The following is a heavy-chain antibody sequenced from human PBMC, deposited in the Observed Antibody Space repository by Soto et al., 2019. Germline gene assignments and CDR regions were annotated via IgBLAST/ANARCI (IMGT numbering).Heavy chain of an antibody. CDR1: GFTFSGSA. J-gene: IGHJ6*02. D-gene: IGHD3-3*01. V-gene: IGHV3-73*01. Sequence: GGSLRLSCAASGFTFSGSAMHWVRQASGKGLEWFGCIRSKANSYATAYAASVKGRFTISRDDSKNTAYLQMNSLKTEDTAVYYCIVDFWSGYNYYYYGMDVWGQGTTVTAP. CDR3: IVDFWSGYNYYYYGMDV. CDR2: IRSKANSYAT.